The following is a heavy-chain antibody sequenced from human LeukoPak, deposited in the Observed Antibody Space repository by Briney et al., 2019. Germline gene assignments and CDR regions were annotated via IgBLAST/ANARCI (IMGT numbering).Heavy chain of an antibody. Sequence: SETLSLTSTGAACTMSDYYWSWIRHPPGKGLEWLSYIYSTGRTNYNPSLKSRVTISVDTSKNQFSLKLSSVTAADTALYYCARDYSMTHAFDIWGQGTLVTVSS. V-gene: IGHV4-59*01. CDR1: ACTMSDYY. D-gene: IGHD1-26*01. J-gene: IGHJ3*02. CDR2: IYSTGRT. CDR3: ARDYSMTHAFDI.